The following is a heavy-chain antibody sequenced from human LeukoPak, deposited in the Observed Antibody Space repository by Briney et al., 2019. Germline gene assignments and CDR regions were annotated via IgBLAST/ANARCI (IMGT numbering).Heavy chain of an antibody. D-gene: IGHD2-2*01. CDR1: GYTFTSYY. Sequence: ASVKVSCKASGYTFTSYYMHWVRQAPGQGLEWMGLINPSGSSTSYAQKFQGRLSLTRDMSTSTAYMELRSLRSDDTAVYYCASLSQEYLFDYWGQGTLVTVSS. CDR3: ASLSQEYLFDY. V-gene: IGHV1-46*01. J-gene: IGHJ4*02. CDR2: INPSGSST.